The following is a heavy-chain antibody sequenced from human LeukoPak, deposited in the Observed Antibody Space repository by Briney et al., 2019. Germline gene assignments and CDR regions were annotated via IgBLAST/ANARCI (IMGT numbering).Heavy chain of an antibody. D-gene: IGHD1/OR15-1a*01. Sequence: GGSLRLSCAASGFTLSYYWMHWVRQGPGKGLVWVSTINGDGSNTNYADSVKGRFTISRDNAKNTLYLEMNSLRVEDTAVYYCARDPRNKGFDPWGQGTLVTVSS. CDR3: ARDPRNKGFDP. V-gene: IGHV3-74*01. CDR2: INGDGSNT. J-gene: IGHJ5*02. CDR1: GFTLSYYW.